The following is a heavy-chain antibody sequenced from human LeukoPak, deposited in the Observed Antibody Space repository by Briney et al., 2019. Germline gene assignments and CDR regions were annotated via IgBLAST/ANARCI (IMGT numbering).Heavy chain of an antibody. Sequence: ASVKVSCKASGYTFSTYYMHWVRQAPGQGLEWMGIINPTSGATNYAQRFQGRVTMARDTSTSTVYMKVSSLRSEDTAVYYCARGPHIAAAGTWWFDPWGQGTLVTVSS. CDR2: INPTSGAT. J-gene: IGHJ5*02. D-gene: IGHD6-13*01. CDR3: ARGPHIAAAGTWWFDP. V-gene: IGHV1-46*01. CDR1: GYTFSTYY.